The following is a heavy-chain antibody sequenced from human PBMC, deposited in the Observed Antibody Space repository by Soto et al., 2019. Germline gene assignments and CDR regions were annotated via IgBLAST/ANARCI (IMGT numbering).Heavy chain of an antibody. CDR1: GCSISSGGYS. V-gene: IGHV4-30-2*05. CDR2: IHHSGAF. Sequence: PSETLSLTCAVSGCSISSGGYSWSWNGQPPGKGLEWIGYIHHSGAFLYNPSFKSRLTISVDTSKNQFSLHLSSVTDADTAVYFCAREDDGGDSLDVWGQGTTVTVSS. D-gene: IGHD2-21*02. CDR3: AREDDGGDSLDV. J-gene: IGHJ6*02.